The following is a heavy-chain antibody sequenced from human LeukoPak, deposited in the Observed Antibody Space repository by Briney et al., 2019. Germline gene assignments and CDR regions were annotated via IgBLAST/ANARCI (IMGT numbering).Heavy chain of an antibody. CDR3: VRGLYSHGSGNSLSVSDYGTDV. CDR2: IIPIYETT. D-gene: IGHD3-10*01. CDR1: GGSFNHFA. V-gene: IGHV1-69*13. Sequence: GASVKVSRKASGGSFNHFAVNWVRQAPGQGLEWMGGIIPIYETTNYAQKFQGRVTITADGFTSSAYMELSSLRSEDTAVYYCVRGLYSHGSGNSLSVSDYGTDVWGQGTTVTVSS. J-gene: IGHJ6*02.